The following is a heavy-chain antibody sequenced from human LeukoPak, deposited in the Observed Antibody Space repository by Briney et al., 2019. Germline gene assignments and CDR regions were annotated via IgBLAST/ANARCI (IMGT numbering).Heavy chain of an antibody. J-gene: IGHJ4*02. V-gene: IGHV3-73*01. Sequence: GGSLRLSCAASGFTFSGSAMHCVRQASGKGLEWVGRIRSKANSYATAYAASVKGRFTISRDDSKNTAYLQMNSLKTEDTAVYYCTRHFDVVVVAATPEFDYWGQGTLVTVSS. CDR2: IRSKANSYAT. D-gene: IGHD2-15*01. CDR1: GFTFSGSA. CDR3: TRHFDVVVVAATPEFDY.